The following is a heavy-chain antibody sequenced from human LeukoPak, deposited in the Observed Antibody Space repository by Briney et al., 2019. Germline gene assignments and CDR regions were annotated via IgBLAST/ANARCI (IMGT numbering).Heavy chain of an antibody. Sequence: GGSLRLSCVVSGFTVSSNYMSWVRRPPRKELQWVSVLYSGGNTNYADSVKRRFTISRDNSNNTLYLQMNRLRSEDTAVYYCARVRFLEWLSFDYWGRGTLVTVSS. D-gene: IGHD3-3*01. V-gene: IGHV3-66*01. CDR2: LYSGGNT. CDR3: ARVRFLEWLSFDY. CDR1: GFTVSSNY. J-gene: IGHJ4*02.